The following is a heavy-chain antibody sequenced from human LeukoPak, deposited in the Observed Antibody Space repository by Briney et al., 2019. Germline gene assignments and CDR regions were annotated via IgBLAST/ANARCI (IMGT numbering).Heavy chain of an antibody. J-gene: IGHJ3*02. CDR2: MNHSGST. D-gene: IGHD4-17*01. V-gene: IGHV4-34*01. CDR1: GGPFRGYY. CDR3: ARLRDDAFDI. Sequence: PSDTLSLTCGVYGGPFRGYYWSWIRQPPGKGLEWIREMNHSGSTNYTRSLKSRATISVHTSKNQFSLKLNSVTAADTAVYYCARLRDDAFDIWGQGTMATVSS.